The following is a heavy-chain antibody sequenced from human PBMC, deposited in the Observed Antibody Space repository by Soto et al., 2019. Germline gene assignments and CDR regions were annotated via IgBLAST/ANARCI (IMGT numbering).Heavy chain of an antibody. D-gene: IGHD6-19*01. CDR3: ARDAGLAVAGPTEFDY. V-gene: IGHV4-31*03. J-gene: IGHJ4*02. CDR1: GGSISSGGYY. Sequence: SETLCLTCTVSGGSISSGGYYWSWIRQHPGKGLEWIGYIYYSGSTYYNPSLKSRVTISVDTSKNQFSLKLSSVTAADTAVYYCARDAGLAVAGPTEFDYWGQGTLVTVSS. CDR2: IYYSGST.